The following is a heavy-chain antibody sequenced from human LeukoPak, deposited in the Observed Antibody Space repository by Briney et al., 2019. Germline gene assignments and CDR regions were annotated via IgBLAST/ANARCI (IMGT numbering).Heavy chain of an antibody. CDR1: GFTFSSYG. Sequence: GGSLRLSCAASGFTFSSYGMHWVRQAPGKGLEWVAVISYDGSNKYYADSVKGRFTISRDNFKNTLYLQMNSLRAEDTDVYYCAKTLRGMDVWGQGTTVTVSS. J-gene: IGHJ6*02. CDR3: AKTLRGMDV. CDR2: ISYDGSNK. V-gene: IGHV3-30*18.